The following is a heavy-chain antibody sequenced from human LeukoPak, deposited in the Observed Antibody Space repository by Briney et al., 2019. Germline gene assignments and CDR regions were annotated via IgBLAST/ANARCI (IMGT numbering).Heavy chain of an antibody. V-gene: IGHV3-23*01. CDR1: GFTFRSYY. CDR2: VDGGGSGT. Sequence: PGGSLRLSCTASGFTFRSYYMNWVRQPPGKGLEWVSSVDGGGSGTNYADSVKGRFTISRDNSKNTLYLQMNSLRAEDTAVYYCAKDGVNWGSYFDSWGQETLVTISS. D-gene: IGHD7-27*01. J-gene: IGHJ4*02. CDR3: AKDGVNWGSYFDS.